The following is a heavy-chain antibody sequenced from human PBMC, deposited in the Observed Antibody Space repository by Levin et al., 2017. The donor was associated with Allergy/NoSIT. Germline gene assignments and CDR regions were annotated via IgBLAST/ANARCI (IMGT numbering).Heavy chain of an antibody. CDR3: ARSIRNDY. CDR2: IYYSGST. Sequence: SETLSLTCTVSGGSISNFYWSWIRQPPGKGLEWIGYIYYSGSTNYNPSLKSRVTISVDTSKNQFSLKLSSVTAADTAVYYCARSIRNDYWGQGTLVTVSS. J-gene: IGHJ4*02. V-gene: IGHV4-59*01. D-gene: IGHD3-3*02. CDR1: GGSISNFY.